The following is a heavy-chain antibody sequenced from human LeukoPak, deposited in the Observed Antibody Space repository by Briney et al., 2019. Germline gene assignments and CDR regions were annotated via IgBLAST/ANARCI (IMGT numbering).Heavy chain of an antibody. CDR2: IRYDGSNK. D-gene: IGHD4-17*01. J-gene: IGHJ4*02. CDR3: AKDVNYGDLWYFDY. CDR1: GFTFSSYG. V-gene: IGHV3-30*02. Sequence: GGSLRLSCAASGFTFSSYGMHWVRQAPGKGLEWVAFIRYDGSNKYYAASVKGRFTISRDNSKNTLYLQMNSLRAEDTAVYYCAKDVNYGDLWYFDYWGQGTLVTVSS.